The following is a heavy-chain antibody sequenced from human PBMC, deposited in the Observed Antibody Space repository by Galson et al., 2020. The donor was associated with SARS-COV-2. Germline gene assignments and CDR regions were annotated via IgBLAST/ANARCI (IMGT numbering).Heavy chain of an antibody. V-gene: IGHV1-18*04. J-gene: IGHJ4*02. CDR2: ISAHNGQT. Sequence: ASVKVSCKASGYLFKNYDVSWVRQAPGQGLQWMGSISAHNGQTTYAQRLQDRVTMTTDISTNTVYMEMRTLRSDDTAVYYCAMKGAFASATFSVYGGQEPRVTFSS. CDR1: GYLFKNYD. D-gene: IGHD3-16*01. CDR3: AMKGAFASATFSVY.